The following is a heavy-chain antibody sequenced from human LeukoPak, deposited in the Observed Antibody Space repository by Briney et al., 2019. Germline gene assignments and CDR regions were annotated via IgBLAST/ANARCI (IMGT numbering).Heavy chain of an antibody. CDR2: ISSSGSTI. J-gene: IGHJ6*04. CDR3: AELGITMIGGV. Sequence: GGSLRLSCAASGFTFSSYEMNWVRQAPGKGLEWVSYISSSGSTIYYADSVKGRFTIFRDNAKNSLYLQMNSLRAEDTAVYYCAELGITMIGGVWGKGTTVTISS. V-gene: IGHV3-48*03. CDR1: GFTFSSYE. D-gene: IGHD3-10*02.